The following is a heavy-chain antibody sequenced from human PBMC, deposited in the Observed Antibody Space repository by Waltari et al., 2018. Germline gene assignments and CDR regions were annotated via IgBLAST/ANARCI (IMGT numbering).Heavy chain of an antibody. V-gene: IGHV3-23*01. Sequence: EVQFLESGGDLVQPGGSLRLSCAASGFSIGSSAMSWVRQAPGKGPEWVASITRHATTYYAGSVRGRFAISRDESDNKLYLQMSGLRAEDTAMYYCAKDHASSGWPTLDSWGQGTQVTVSS. CDR1: GFSIGSSA. D-gene: IGHD6-19*01. CDR3: AKDHASSGWPTLDS. J-gene: IGHJ4*02. CDR2: ITRHATT.